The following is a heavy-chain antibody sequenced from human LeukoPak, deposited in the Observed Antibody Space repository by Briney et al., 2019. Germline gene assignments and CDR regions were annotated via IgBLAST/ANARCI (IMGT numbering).Heavy chain of an antibody. CDR2: IYYTGRT. V-gene: IGHV4-59*01. J-gene: IGHJ3*02. CDR1: GGSISPNY. Sequence: SGTLSLTCSVSGGSISPNYWTWIRQPPGKGREWIGFIYYTGRTNYNPSLKSRLTISIDTSKSQFSLKMSSLTAADPAVYYCARLPDYDSSGYPDTFDIWGQGTMVTVSS. CDR3: ARLPDYDSSGYPDTFDI. D-gene: IGHD3-22*01.